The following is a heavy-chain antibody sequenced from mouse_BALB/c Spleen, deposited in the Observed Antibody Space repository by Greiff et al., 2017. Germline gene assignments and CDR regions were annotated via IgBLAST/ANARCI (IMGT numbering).Heavy chain of an antibody. CDR3: ARDYRAMDY. Sequence: EVQLQQSGPGLVKPSQSLSLTCTVTGYSITSDYAWNWIRQFPGNKLEWMGYISYSGSTSYNPSLKSRISITRDTSKNQFFLQLNSVTTEDTATYYCARDYRAMDYWGQGTSVTVSS. D-gene: IGHD2-14*01. CDR2: ISYSGST. V-gene: IGHV3-2*02. CDR1: GYSITSDYA. J-gene: IGHJ4*01.